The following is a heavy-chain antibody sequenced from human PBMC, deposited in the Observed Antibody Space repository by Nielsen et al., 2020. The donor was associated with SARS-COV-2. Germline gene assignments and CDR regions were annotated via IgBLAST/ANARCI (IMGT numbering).Heavy chain of an antibody. CDR2: IKQDGSEK. CDR1: GFTFSSDW. Sequence: GGSLRLSCAASGFTFSSDWMSWLRQAPGKGLEWVANIKQDGSEKHYVDSVKGRFTVSRDNTKNSLYLQMNSLRAEDTAVYYCARGHAFDPWGQGTLVTVSS. V-gene: IGHV3-7*03. J-gene: IGHJ5*02. CDR3: ARGHAFDP.